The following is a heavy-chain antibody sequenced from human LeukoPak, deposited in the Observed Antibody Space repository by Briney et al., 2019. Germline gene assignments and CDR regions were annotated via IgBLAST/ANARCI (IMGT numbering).Heavy chain of an antibody. CDR2: VSGGGAGT. Sequence: GGSLRLSCAASGFTFSSYAMGWVRQAPGKGLEWVSGVSGGGAGTFYADSVRGRFTISRDDSKNTLLLQMDSLRAEDTAVYYCANIQSGRFQQNFYYYGMDVWGQGTTVTVSS. CDR1: GFTFSSYA. V-gene: IGHV3-23*01. CDR3: ANIQSGRFQQNFYYYGMDV. J-gene: IGHJ6*02. D-gene: IGHD4-11*01.